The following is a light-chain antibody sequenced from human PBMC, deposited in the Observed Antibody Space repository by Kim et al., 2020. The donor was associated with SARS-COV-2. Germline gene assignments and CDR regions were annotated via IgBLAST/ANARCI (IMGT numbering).Light chain of an antibody. CDR2: GAS. V-gene: IGKV3D-15*01. CDR3: QQYHNWPPT. J-gene: IGKJ1*01. CDR1: QGISSN. Sequence: EIVVTQSPVTLSVSPGERATLYCRASQGISSNLAWYQQKPGQAPRLLISGASTRATGIPARFSGGGSGTEFTLTISSLQSEDFAVYYCQQYHNWPPTFGQGTKVDIK.